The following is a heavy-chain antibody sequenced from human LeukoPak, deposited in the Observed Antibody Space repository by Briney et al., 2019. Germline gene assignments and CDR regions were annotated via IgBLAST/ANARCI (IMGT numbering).Heavy chain of an antibody. CDR3: ARDLNDFWSGNNWFDP. V-gene: IGHV1-69*04. J-gene: IGHJ5*02. CDR2: IIPILGIA. CDR1: VGIFSSYT. D-gene: IGHD3-3*01. Sequence: SVKVSCRASVGIFSSYTISWVRQAPGQGLEWMGRIIPILGIANYAQKFQGRVTITADKSTSTAYMELSSLRSEDTAVYYCARDLNDFWSGNNWFDPWGQGTLVTVSS.